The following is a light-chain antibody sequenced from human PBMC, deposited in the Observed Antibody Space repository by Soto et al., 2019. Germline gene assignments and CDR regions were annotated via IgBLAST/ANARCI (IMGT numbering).Light chain of an antibody. J-gene: IGKJ1*01. V-gene: IGKV3-20*01. CDR2: GAS. CDR3: QQYRMSPNT. Sequence: ENVFTQSPGTLSLSPVERSTLSCRASQRVDDSHLAWYQLRPGQAPRLLIYGASTRATGIPDRFSGSGSGTDFSLTIRGLKPEDFAVYYCQQYRMSPNTFGQGTKVDIK. CDR1: QRVDDSH.